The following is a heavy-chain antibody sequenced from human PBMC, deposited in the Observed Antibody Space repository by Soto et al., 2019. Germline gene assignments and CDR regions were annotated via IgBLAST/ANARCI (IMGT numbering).Heavy chain of an antibody. CDR2: INHSGSI. V-gene: IGHV4-34*01. J-gene: IGHJ4*02. D-gene: IGHD6-6*01. CDR3: ARRRVAARSYYFDY. CDR1: GESLTGYY. Sequence: QVQLQQWGAGLLKPSETLALNCGVYGESLTGYYWSWIRQPPGKALEWIGEINHSGSINYIPSLKSRLTISVDTSNNQFSLRVSSVTAADAAIYYCARRRVAARSYYFDYWGQGNLVTVSS.